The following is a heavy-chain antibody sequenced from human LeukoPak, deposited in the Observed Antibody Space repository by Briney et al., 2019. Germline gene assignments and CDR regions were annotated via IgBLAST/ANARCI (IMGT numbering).Heavy chain of an antibody. CDR3: ATDPYYYDSSGYQY. D-gene: IGHD3-22*01. J-gene: IGHJ4*02. CDR2: FDPEDGET. Sequence: ASVKVSCKVSGYTLTELSMHWVRQAPGKGLEWMGGFDPEDGETIYAQKFQGRVTMTEDTSTDTACMELSSLRSEDTAVYYCATDPYYYDSSGYQYWGQGTLVTVSS. CDR1: GYTLTELS. V-gene: IGHV1-24*01.